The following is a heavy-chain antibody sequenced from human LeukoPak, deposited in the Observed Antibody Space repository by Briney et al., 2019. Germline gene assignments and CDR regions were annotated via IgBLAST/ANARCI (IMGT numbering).Heavy chain of an antibody. J-gene: IGHJ4*02. CDR3: ARGDRDLYCSSTSCYPVL. CDR1: GFTSSSYS. D-gene: IGHD2-2*01. Sequence: PGGSLRLSCVASGFTSSSYSMNWVRQAPGKGLEWVSSISSSSSYIYYADSVKGRFTISRDNAKNSLYLQMNSLRAEDTAVYYCARGDRDLYCSSTSCYPVLGGQGTLVTVSS. CDR2: ISSSSSYI. V-gene: IGHV3-21*01.